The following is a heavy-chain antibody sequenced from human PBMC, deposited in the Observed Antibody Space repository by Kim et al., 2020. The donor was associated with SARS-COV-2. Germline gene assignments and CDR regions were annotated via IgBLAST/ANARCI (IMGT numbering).Heavy chain of an antibody. D-gene: IGHD6-19*01. V-gene: IGHV5-10-1*01. Sequence: GESLKISCKGSGYSFTSYWISWVRQMPGKGLEWMGRIDPSDSYTNYSPSFEGHVTISADKSISTAYLQWSSLKASDTAMYYCVRLQWLEDAFDIWGQGTMVTVSS. CDR2: IDPSDSYT. CDR3: VRLQWLEDAFDI. CDR1: GYSFTSYW. J-gene: IGHJ3*02.